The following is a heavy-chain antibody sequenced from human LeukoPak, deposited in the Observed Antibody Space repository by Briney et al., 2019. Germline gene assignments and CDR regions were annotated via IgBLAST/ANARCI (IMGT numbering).Heavy chain of an antibody. CDR1: GFTFSSYA. D-gene: IGHD5-12*01. Sequence: GGSLRLSCAASGFTFSSYAMHWVRQAPGKGLEWVSAISGSGGSTYYADSVKGRFTISRDNSKNTLYLQMNSLRAEDTAVYYCAKDLAKPGYFDYWGQGTLVTVSS. J-gene: IGHJ4*02. CDR3: AKDLAKPGYFDY. V-gene: IGHV3-23*01. CDR2: ISGSGGST.